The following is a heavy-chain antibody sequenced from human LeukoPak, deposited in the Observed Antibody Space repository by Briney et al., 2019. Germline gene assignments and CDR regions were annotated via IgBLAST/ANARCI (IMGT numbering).Heavy chain of an antibody. V-gene: IGHV1-18*01. D-gene: IGHD3-16*01. CDR3: VCYDYVWGSYTTDY. CDR2: ISAYNGNT. CDR1: GYTFTSYG. J-gene: IGHJ4*02. Sequence: GASVKVSCKASGYTFTSYGISWVRQAPGQGLEWMGWISAYNGNTNYAQKLQGRVTMTTDTSTSTAYMELRSLRSDDTAVYYCVCYDYVWGSYTTDYWGQGTLVTVSS.